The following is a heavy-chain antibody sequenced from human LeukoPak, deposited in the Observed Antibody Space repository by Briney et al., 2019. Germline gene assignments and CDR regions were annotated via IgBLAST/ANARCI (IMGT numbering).Heavy chain of an antibody. CDR3: ARGRGRRVEWWSSGDY. CDR2: MNPNSGNT. D-gene: IGHD2-15*01. V-gene: IGHV1-8*02. CDR1: GYTFTSYY. J-gene: IGHJ4*02. Sequence: ASVKVSCKASGYTFTSYYMHWVRQATGQGLEWMGWMNPNSGNTGYAQKFQGRVTMTRNTSISTAYMELSSLRSEDTAVYYCARGRGRRVEWWSSGDYWGQGTLVTVSS.